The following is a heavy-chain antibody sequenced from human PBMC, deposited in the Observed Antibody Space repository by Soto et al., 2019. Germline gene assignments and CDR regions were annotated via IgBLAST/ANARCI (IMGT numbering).Heavy chain of an antibody. V-gene: IGHV3-74*01. D-gene: IGHD2-2*01. CDR3: AREALSRTSYYGMDV. J-gene: IGHJ6*02. CDR1: GFTFSSYW. Sequence: GGSLRLSCAASGFTFSSYWMHWVRQAPGKGLVWVSRINSDGSSTSYADSVKGRFTISRDNAKNTLYVQMNSLRDKETAVYYCAREALSRTSYYGMDVWGQGTTVTVSS. CDR2: INSDGSST.